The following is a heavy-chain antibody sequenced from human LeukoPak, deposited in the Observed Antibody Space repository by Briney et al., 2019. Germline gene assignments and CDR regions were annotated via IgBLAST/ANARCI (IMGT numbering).Heavy chain of an antibody. Sequence: ASVRVSCKASGYTFNNYGISWVRQAPGQGLEWMGWVTSYNGDTNYAQKFQGRVTMSTDTSTSTAYMELRSLRFDDTSIYYCAKDWHILTGRNCFDPWGQGTLVTVSS. CDR2: VTSYNGDT. J-gene: IGHJ5*02. CDR3: AKDWHILTGRNCFDP. CDR1: GYTFNNYG. V-gene: IGHV1-18*01. D-gene: IGHD3-9*01.